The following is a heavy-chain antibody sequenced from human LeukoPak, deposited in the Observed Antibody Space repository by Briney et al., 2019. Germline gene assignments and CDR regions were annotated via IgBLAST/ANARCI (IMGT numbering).Heavy chain of an antibody. CDR2: ITSTASHI. Sequence: PGGSLRLPCAASGFTFSSYTITWVRQAPGKGLEWVSSITSTASHINYADSAQGRITISRDNAKKSVFLQMNSLRDEDTAVYYCARVLLGATTINYYYYYMDVWGKGTTVTVSS. J-gene: IGHJ6*03. V-gene: IGHV3-21*01. CDR1: GFTFSSYT. CDR3: ARVLLGATTINYYYYYMDV. D-gene: IGHD1-26*01.